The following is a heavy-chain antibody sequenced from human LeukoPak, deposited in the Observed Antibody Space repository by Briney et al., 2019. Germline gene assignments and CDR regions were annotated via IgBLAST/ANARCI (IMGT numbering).Heavy chain of an antibody. CDR3: AKDLEVWSGYSPDY. V-gene: IGHV3-23*01. D-gene: IGHD3-3*01. CDR2: ISGSGGST. Sequence: PGGSLRLSCAASGFTFSSYAMSWVRQAPGKGLEWVSAISGSGGSTYYADSVKGRFTISRDNSKNTLYLQMNSLRAEDTAVYYCAKDLEVWSGYSPDYWGQGTLVTVSS. J-gene: IGHJ4*02. CDR1: GFTFSSYA.